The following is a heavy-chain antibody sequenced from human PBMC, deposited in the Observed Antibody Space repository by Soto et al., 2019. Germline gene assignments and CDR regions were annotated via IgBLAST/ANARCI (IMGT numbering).Heavy chain of an antibody. CDR1: GYTFTNYG. J-gene: IGHJ4*02. CDR3: ARDSDHYDSSSYYTCDY. Sequence: QLVQSGAEVKKPGASVKVSCKASGYTFTNYGISWVRQAPGQGLEWMEWIIAYNGSTNYEQKRQDRVTMTTDTTPNLAYMELRSLRADDTAVYYCARDSDHYDSSSYYTCDYWGQGTLVTVSS. D-gene: IGHD3-22*01. CDR2: IIAYNGST. V-gene: IGHV1-18*01.